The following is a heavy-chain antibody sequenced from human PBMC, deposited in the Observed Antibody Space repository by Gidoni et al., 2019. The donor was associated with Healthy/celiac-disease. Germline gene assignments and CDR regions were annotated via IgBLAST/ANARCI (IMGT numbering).Heavy chain of an antibody. J-gene: IGHJ4*02. D-gene: IGHD6-13*01. V-gene: IGHV3-21*01. CDR1: GFTSSSYS. CDR3: ARATAADDY. CDR2: ISSSSSYR. Sequence: EVPLVESGGGLVKPGGYLRLSCAASGFTSSSYSMNWVRQAPGKGLEWVSSISSSSSYRYYADSVKGRFTISRDNAKNSLYLQMNSLRAEDTSVYYCARATAADDYWGQGTLVTVSS.